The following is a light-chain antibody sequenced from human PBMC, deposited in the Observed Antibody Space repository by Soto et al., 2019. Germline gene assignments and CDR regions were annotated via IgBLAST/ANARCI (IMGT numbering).Light chain of an antibody. J-gene: IGKJ4*01. V-gene: IGKV3-11*01. CDR2: DAS. CDR3: QQRSNWPPVT. Sequence: EIVLPQSPATLSLSPGERATLSCRASQSVSSYLAWYQQKPGQAPRLLIYDASNRATGIPPRFSGRGSGTDFTITISSLEPEDFAIYYLQQRSNWPPVTFGGGTKVEIK. CDR1: QSVSSY.